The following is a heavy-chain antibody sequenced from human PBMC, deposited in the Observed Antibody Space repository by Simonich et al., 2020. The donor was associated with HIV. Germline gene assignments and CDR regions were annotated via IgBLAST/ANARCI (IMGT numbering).Heavy chain of an antibody. CDR2: IKHSGIT. Sequence: QVQLQQWGAGLLKPSETLTLTCAVYGGSFSGYYWSWIRQPPGKGLEWIGEIKHSGITNYNPSLKSLVTISVDTSKNQFSLKLSSVTAADTAVYYCASHYGGNHLNWFDPWGQGTLVTVSS. V-gene: IGHV4-34*01. CDR1: GGSFSGYY. J-gene: IGHJ5*02. D-gene: IGHD2-15*01. CDR3: ASHYGGNHLNWFDP.